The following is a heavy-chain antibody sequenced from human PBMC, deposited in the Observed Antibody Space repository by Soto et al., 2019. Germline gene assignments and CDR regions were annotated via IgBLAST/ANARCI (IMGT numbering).Heavy chain of an antibody. CDR3: AKDQVAAISYYYYGMDV. J-gene: IGHJ6*02. D-gene: IGHD2-15*01. V-gene: IGHV3-30*18. Sequence: GGSLRLSCAASGFTFSSYGMYWIRQAPGKGLEWVALLSYDGSNQNYADSVKGRFTISRDNSKNTLYLQMNSLRAEDTALYYCAKDQVAAISYYYYGMDVWGLGTTVTVSS. CDR1: GFTFSSYG. CDR2: LSYDGSNQ.